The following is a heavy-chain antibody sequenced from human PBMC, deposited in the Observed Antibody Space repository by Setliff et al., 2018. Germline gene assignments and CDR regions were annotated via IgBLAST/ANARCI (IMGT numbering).Heavy chain of an antibody. CDR2: ISRGGNTI. J-gene: IGHJ3*02. D-gene: IGHD1-26*01. V-gene: IGHV3-48*03. CDR1: GFTFSSYE. CDR3: AREVVGAPSTFDI. Sequence: GGSLRLSCAASGFTFSSYEMTWIRQAPGKGLEWVSYISRGGNTIYYADSVKGRFTISRDNARDSLFLQMNTLRAEDTAVYYCAREVVGAPSTFDIWGQGTMVTVSS.